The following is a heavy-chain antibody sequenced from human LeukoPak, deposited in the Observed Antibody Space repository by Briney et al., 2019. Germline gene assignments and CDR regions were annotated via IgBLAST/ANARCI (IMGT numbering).Heavy chain of an antibody. Sequence: ASVKVSCKASGYTFTSYGISWVRQAPGQGLEWMGWITTYNANTNSAQKIQGRFTMTTDTSTSTAYMELKSLTSDDTAVYYCARGSVAGTCEFDYWGQGTLVTVSS. V-gene: IGHV1-18*01. D-gene: IGHD6-19*01. CDR3: ARGSVAGTCEFDY. J-gene: IGHJ4*02. CDR1: GYTFTSYG. CDR2: ITTYNANT.